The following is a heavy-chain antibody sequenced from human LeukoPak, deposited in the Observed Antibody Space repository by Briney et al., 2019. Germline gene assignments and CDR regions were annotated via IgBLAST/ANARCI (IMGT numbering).Heavy chain of an antibody. Sequence: SVTVSCMASAYTFTGYYMQWVRQAPGQGLEWMGWINPNSGGTNYAQKFQGRVTMTRDTSISTAYMELSRLRSDDTAVYYCARGLLLWYCSSWYNYWGQGTLVTVSS. J-gene: IGHJ4*02. V-gene: IGHV1-2*02. CDR3: ARGLLLWYCSSWYNY. CDR1: AYTFTGYY. CDR2: INPNSGGT. D-gene: IGHD6-13*01.